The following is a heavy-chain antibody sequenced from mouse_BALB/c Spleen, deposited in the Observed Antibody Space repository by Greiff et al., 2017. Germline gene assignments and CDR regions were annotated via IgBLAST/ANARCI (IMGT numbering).Heavy chain of an antibody. Sequence: VQLQQSGAELARPGASVKMSCKASGYTFTSYTMHWVKQRPGQGLEWIGYINPSSGYTNYNQKFKDKASLTVDKSSSTAYMELHSLTSEDSAVYYCARGGSRLDYWGQGTTLTVSS. CDR1: GYTFTSYT. V-gene: IGHV1-4*01. J-gene: IGHJ2*01. D-gene: IGHD1-1*01. CDR2: INPSSGYT. CDR3: ARGGSRLDY.